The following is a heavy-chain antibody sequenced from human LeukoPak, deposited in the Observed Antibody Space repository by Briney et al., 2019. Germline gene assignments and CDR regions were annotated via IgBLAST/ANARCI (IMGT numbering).Heavy chain of an antibody. CDR1: GFTFRSYA. CDR3: AKDGATGDYFDY. V-gene: IGHV3-23*01. D-gene: IGHD1-26*01. Sequence: GGSLRLSCAASGFTFRSYAMSWVRQAPGKGLEWVSGITGVGGSSYYADSVKGQFTLSRDNSKNTLFLQMNSLTAADTAVYYCAKDGATGDYFDYWGQGTLVTVSS. J-gene: IGHJ4*02. CDR2: ITGVGGSS.